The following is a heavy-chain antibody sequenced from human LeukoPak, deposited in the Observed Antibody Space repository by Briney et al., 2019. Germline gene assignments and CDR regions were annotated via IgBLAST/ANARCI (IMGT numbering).Heavy chain of an antibody. Sequence: PGGSLRLSCAVSGFTFDDYGMSWVRQAPGKWLEWVSGINWNGGSTGYADSVKGRFTISRDNAKNSVYLQMNSLRAEDTALYYCVRDGYKAFDIWGQGTMVTVSS. CDR1: GFTFDDYG. CDR2: INWNGGST. CDR3: VRDGYKAFDI. J-gene: IGHJ3*02. D-gene: IGHD1-14*01. V-gene: IGHV3-20*04.